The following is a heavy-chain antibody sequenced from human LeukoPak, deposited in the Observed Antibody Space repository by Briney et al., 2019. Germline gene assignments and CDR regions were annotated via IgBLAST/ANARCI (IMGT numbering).Heavy chain of an antibody. CDR1: GYSFTGYY. J-gene: IGHJ4*02. V-gene: IGHV1-2*04. D-gene: IGHD3-10*01. Sequence: GASVKVSCKASGYSFTGYYIHWVRQAPGQGLEWMGWINPNSGGTNYAQKFQGWVTVTRDTSISTAYMELSRLRSDDTAVYYCARGETGFGDFDYWGQGTLVTVSS. CDR2: INPNSGGT. CDR3: ARGETGFGDFDY.